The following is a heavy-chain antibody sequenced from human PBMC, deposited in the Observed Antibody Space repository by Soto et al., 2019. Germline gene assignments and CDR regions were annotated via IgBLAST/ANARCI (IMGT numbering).Heavy chain of an antibody. Sequence: ASVKVSCKASGGTFSSYTISWVRQAPGQGLEWMGRIIPILGIANYAQKFQGRVTITADKSTSTAYMELRSLKSDDTAVYYCARLAGLTFYYYYYMDVWGKGTSVTVSS. CDR1: GGTFSSYT. D-gene: IGHD7-27*01. CDR3: ARLAGLTFYYYYYMDV. J-gene: IGHJ6*03. CDR2: IIPILGIA. V-gene: IGHV1-69*02.